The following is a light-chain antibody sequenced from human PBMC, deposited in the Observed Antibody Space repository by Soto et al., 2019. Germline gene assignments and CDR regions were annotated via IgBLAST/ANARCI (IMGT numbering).Light chain of an antibody. CDR2: DAS. Sequence: EIALTQSPATLSFSPGERATLSCRASQSVSNYLAWYQQKPGQTPRLLIYDASNRATGIPVRFSGSGSGTDFTLTISSLEPEDFAVYYCQQRNSWPITFGQGTRLEIK. J-gene: IGKJ5*01. V-gene: IGKV3-11*01. CDR1: QSVSNY. CDR3: QQRNSWPIT.